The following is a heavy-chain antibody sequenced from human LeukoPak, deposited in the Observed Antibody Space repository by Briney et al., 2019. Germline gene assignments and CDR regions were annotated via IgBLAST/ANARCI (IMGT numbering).Heavy chain of an antibody. V-gene: IGHV4-39*01. CDR3: ASQKTLVRGAIRLFDASDI. Sequence: SETLSLTSTVPRGSISSNSSFWGWTSQPPGEGLEWIGTIHYSGSIYYSPSLKSRLSISIDTSKNQFSLKLSSVTAADTAVYYCASQKTLVRGAIRLFDASDIWGQGTVVTVSS. CDR2: IHYSGSI. J-gene: IGHJ3*02. D-gene: IGHD3-10*01. CDR1: RGSISSNSSF.